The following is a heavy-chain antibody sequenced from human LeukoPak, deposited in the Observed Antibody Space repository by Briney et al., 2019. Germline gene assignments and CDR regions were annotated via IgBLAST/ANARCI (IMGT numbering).Heavy chain of an antibody. V-gene: IGHV3-74*01. CDR2: INSDGSTT. D-gene: IGHD5-12*01. CDR3: ARPNYSGYDLAHFDY. J-gene: IGHJ4*02. CDR1: GFTFSSYW. Sequence: PGGSLRLSCAASGFTFSSYWMDWVRQAPGKGLVWVSRINSDGSTTSYADSVKGRFTISRDNAKNTLYLQMNSLRAEDTAVYYCARPNYSGYDLAHFDYCGQGTLVTVSS.